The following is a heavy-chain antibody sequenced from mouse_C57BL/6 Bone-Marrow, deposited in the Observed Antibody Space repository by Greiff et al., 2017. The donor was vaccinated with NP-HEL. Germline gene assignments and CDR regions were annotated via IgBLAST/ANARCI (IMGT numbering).Heavy chain of an antibody. J-gene: IGHJ3*01. Sequence: QVQLQQPGAELVRPGSSVKLSCKASGYTFTSYWMHWVKQRPIQGLEWIGNIDPSDSETHYNQKFKDKATLTVDKSSSTAYMQLSSLTSEDAAVYYCARLKDYAAYWGQGTLVTVSA. D-gene: IGHD1-1*02. CDR3: ARLKDYAAY. CDR1: GYTFTSYW. CDR2: IDPSDSET. V-gene: IGHV1-52*01.